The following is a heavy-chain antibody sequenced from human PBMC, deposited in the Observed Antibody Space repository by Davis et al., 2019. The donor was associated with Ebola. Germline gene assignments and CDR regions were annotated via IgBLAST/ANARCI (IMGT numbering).Heavy chain of an antibody. J-gene: IGHJ4*02. D-gene: IGHD6-19*01. CDR2: VKQDGSGN. CDR1: GFIFSTYW. V-gene: IGHV3-7*01. CDR3: ARAHSPGVPGTNF. Sequence: GESLKISCTASGFIFSTYWMTWVRQAPGRGLEWVASVKQDGSGNYYVDSVKGRFTISRDNAKNSLFLQMNSLRVEDTALYYCARAHSPGVPGTNFWGQGTLVTVSS.